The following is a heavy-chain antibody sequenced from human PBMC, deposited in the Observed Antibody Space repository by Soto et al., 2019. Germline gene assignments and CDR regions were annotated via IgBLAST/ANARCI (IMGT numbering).Heavy chain of an antibody. CDR1: GGSISSSSYY. Sequence: SETLSLTCTVSGGSISSSSYYWGWIRQPPGKGLEWIGSIYYSGSTYYNPSLKSRVTISVDTSKNQFSLKLSSVTAADTAVYYCARQMQLPHYYYYYYMDVWGKGTTVTVSS. CDR3: ARQMQLPHYYYYYYMDV. J-gene: IGHJ6*03. D-gene: IGHD2-2*01. V-gene: IGHV4-39*01. CDR2: IYYSGST.